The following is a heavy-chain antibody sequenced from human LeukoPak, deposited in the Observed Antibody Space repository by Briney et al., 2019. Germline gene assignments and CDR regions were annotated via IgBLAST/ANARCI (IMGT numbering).Heavy chain of an antibody. D-gene: IGHD3-16*02. J-gene: IGHJ4*02. V-gene: IGHV1-2*02. CDR3: ARDSITFGGVIVHDY. CDR1: GYTFTGYY. CDR2: INPNSGGT. Sequence: ASVKVSCKASGYTFTGYYMHWVRQAPGQGLEWMGWINPNSGGTNYAQKFQGRVTMTRDTSISTAYMELSRLRSDDTAVYYCARDSITFGGVIVHDYWGQGTLVTVSS.